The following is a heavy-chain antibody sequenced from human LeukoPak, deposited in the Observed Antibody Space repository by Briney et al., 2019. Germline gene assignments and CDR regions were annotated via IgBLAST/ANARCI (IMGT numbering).Heavy chain of an antibody. J-gene: IGHJ4*02. D-gene: IGHD2/OR15-2a*01. V-gene: IGHV3-30-3*01. CDR3: ARNSHADY. CDR1: GFSFSTYA. CDR2: ISFNGNNK. Sequence: GGSLRLSCAASGFSFSTYAMHWVRQTPDKRLEWVALISFNGNNKYYTDSVKGRFTIARDNSKKTLFLEMNSLRLEDTAIHYCARNSHADYWGQGTLVTVSS.